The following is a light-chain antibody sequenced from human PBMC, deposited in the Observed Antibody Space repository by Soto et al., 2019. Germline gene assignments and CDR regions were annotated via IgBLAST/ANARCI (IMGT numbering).Light chain of an antibody. V-gene: IGLV1-40*01. Sequence: QSVLTQPPSVSGAPGQRVTISCTGSSFNIGAGYDVHWYQQLPGTAPKVLIYGNSNRPSGVPDRFSGSKSGTSASLAITGLQAEDEADYYCQSYDSSLSGYVFGTGTKLTVL. J-gene: IGLJ1*01. CDR2: GNS. CDR1: SFNIGAGYD. CDR3: QSYDSSLSGYV.